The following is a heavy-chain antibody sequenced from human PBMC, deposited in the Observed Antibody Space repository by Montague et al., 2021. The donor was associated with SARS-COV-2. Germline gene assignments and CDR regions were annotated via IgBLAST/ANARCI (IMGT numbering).Heavy chain of an antibody. CDR3: ARPLVRGVPKAFDI. V-gene: IGHV4-39*01. CDR1: GGSITRNYY. D-gene: IGHD3-10*01. CDR2: IYYSGTT. J-gene: IGHJ3*02. Sequence: SETLSLTCTVSGGSITRNYYWGWIRQPPGKGLEWVGNIYYSGTTLINPSLENRVTISVGASKNQFSLNLTSVTAADTAVYYCARPLVRGVPKAFDIWGQGALVIVSS.